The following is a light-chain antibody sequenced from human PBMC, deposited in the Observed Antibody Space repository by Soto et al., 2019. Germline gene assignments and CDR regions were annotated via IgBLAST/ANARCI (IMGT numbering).Light chain of an antibody. J-gene: IGLJ3*02. V-gene: IGLV1-47*01. CDR1: SCNIGRGD. CDR3: ASWDDSLRGWV. CDR2: RND. Sequence: QALLPQPPSASGTPGQRVTLSCSGGSCNIGRGDLYWYQQLPGTAPKLLIYRNDQRPSGVPDRFSGSRSGTSASLAISGLRSEDEADYYCASWDDSLRGWVLGGGTKVTVL.